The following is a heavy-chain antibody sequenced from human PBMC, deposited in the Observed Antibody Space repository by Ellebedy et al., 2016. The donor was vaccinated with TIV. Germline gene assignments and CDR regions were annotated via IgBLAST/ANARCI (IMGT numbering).Heavy chain of an antibody. CDR1: GSPFKNHA. CDR2: ISGGGGST. J-gene: IGHJ4*02. V-gene: IGHV3-23*01. CDR3: ACWSGDWNGPFDY. Sequence: PGGSLRLSCAASGSPFKNHAVSWVRQATGKGMEWVSAISGGGGSTSYTASVKGRFTISRDNSKDTLYLEMNSLRAEDTAVYSGACWSGDWNGPFDYWGPGTLVTVST. D-gene: IGHD2-21*02.